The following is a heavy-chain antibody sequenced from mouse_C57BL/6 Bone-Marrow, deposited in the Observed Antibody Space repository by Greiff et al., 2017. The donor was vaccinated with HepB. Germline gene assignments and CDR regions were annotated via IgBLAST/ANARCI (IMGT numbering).Heavy chain of an antibody. J-gene: IGHJ3*01. D-gene: IGHD3-2*02. CDR3: ARRAAQANPFAY. CDR2: IYPRSGNT. V-gene: IGHV1-81*01. Sequence: VQLQESGAELARPGASVKLSCKASGYTFTSYGISWVKQRTGQGLEWIGEIYPRSGNTYYNEKFKGKATLTADKSSSTAYMELRSLTSEDSAVYFCARRAAQANPFAYWGQGTLVTVSA. CDR1: GYTFTSYG.